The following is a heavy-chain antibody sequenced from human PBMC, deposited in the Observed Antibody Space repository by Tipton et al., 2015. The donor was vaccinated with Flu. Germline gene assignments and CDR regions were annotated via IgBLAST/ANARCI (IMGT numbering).Heavy chain of an antibody. D-gene: IGHD5-24*01. CDR2: IYYSGST. J-gene: IGHJ4*02. CDR1: GGSISSYY. Sequence: LRLSCTVSGGSISSYYWSWIRQPPGKGLEWIGYIYYSGSTNYNPSLKSRVTISVDASKNQFSLKLSSVTAADTAVYYCARLRVSPETHYFDYWGQGTLVTVSS. CDR3: ARLRVSPETHYFDY. V-gene: IGHV4-59*08.